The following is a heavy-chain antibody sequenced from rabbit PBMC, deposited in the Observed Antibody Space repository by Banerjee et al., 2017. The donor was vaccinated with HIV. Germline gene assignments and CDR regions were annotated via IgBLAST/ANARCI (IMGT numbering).Heavy chain of an antibody. CDR1: GFSFSSSYW. CDR2: IGAVST. J-gene: IGHJ4*01. CDR3: TRGTTFTL. V-gene: IGHV1S40*01. Sequence: QSLEESGGDLVKPGASLTLTCTASGFSFSSSYWICWVRQAPGKGLEWIACIGAVSTYYATWAKGRFTISKTSSTTVTLQMTSLTAADTATYFCTRGTTFTLGGPGTLVTVS. D-gene: IGHD2-1*01.